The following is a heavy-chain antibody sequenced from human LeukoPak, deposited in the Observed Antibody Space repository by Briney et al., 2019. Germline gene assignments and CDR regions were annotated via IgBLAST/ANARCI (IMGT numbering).Heavy chain of an antibody. CDR3: ARAGTPVPAXDKXYXXYXMDV. CDR1: GGTFSSYA. Sequence: ASVKVSCKASGGTFSSYAISWVRQAPGQGLEWMGRIIPILGIANYAQKFQGRVTITADKSTSTAYMELSSLRSEDTAVYYCARAGTPVPAXDKXYXXYXMDVWGQGTTVTVS. CDR2: IIPILGIA. D-gene: IGHD2-2*01. V-gene: IGHV1-69*04. J-gene: IGHJ6*02.